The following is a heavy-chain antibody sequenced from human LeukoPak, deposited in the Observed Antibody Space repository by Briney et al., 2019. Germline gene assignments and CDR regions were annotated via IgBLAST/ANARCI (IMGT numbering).Heavy chain of an antibody. CDR1: GFTFSSCA. D-gene: IGHD3-10*01. V-gene: IGHV3-23*01. CDR2: TSGSGGST. J-gene: IGHJ4*02. Sequence: PGGSLRLSCAASGFTFSSCAMNWVSQAPGKGLEWVSGTSGSGGSTYYADSVKGRFAISRDSSKNTVYLQMNSLRAEDTAVYYCAKADGSYKTLIDYWGQGTLVTVSS. CDR3: AKADGSYKTLIDY.